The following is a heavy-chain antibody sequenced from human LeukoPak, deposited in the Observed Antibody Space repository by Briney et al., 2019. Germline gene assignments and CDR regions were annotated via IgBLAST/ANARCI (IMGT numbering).Heavy chain of an antibody. V-gene: IGHV4-59*07. CDR2: MYYRGST. D-gene: IGHD2-21*02. Sequence: SDTLPLTCTVSGGSISNYYWSWIRQPPGKGLEWIGYMYYRGSTNYNPSLKSRVTISVDTSKNQFSLNLSSVTAADTAVYYCARSPGVTATSRFDPWGQGTLVTVSS. CDR3: ARSPGVTATSRFDP. J-gene: IGHJ5*02. CDR1: GGSISNYY.